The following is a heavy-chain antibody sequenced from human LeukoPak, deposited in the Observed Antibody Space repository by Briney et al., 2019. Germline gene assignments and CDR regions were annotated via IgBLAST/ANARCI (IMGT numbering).Heavy chain of an antibody. V-gene: IGHV1-69*13. D-gene: IGHD5-24*01. CDR1: GGTFSSYA. CDR3: AREDRERWLQLFSWFDP. J-gene: IGHJ5*02. Sequence: ASVKVSCKASGGTFSSYAISWVRQAPGQGLEWMGGIIPIFGTANYAQKFQGRVTITADESTSTAYMELSSLRSEDTAVYYCAREDRERWLQLFSWFDPWGQGTLVTVSS. CDR2: IIPIFGTA.